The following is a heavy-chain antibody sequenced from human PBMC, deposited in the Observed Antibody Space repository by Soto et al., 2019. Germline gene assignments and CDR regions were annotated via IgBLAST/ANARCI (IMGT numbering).Heavy chain of an antibody. D-gene: IGHD3-22*01. CDR3: ATADDNTAYHFVFDS. V-gene: IGHV3-23*01. J-gene: IGHJ4*02. CDR2: ITGSGGST. Sequence: GGALSLCCRCSGVMFCTCAISWVRQAPGKGLEWVSTITGSGGSTYYADSVKGRLTISRDNSKNTLYLQVNSLRAEDTAIYYCATADDNTAYHFVFDSCCEGP. CDR1: GVMFCTCA.